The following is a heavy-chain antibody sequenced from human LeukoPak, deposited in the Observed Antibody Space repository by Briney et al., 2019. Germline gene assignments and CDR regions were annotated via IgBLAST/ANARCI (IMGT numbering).Heavy chain of an antibody. V-gene: IGHV4-4*02. CDR3: ARGHCSGTNCYSWFDP. CDR1: GGSISSSNW. D-gene: IGHD2-2*02. Sequence: PSGTLSLTCAVSGGSISSSNWWSWVRQPPGKGLEWIGEIYHSGSTNYNPSLKSRVTISVDTSKNQFSLKLSSVTAADTAVYYCARGHCSGTNCYSWFDPWGLGTLVTVSS. CDR2: IYHSGST. J-gene: IGHJ5*02.